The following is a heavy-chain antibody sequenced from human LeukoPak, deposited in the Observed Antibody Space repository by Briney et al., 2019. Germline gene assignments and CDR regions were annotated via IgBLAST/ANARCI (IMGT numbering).Heavy chain of an antibody. V-gene: IGHV3-23*01. Sequence: HTGGSLRLSCAASGFTFSSHAMSWVRQAPGKGLEWVSAISGSGTSTYYADSVKGRFTFSRDNSKNTLYLQMNSLRAEDTAVYYCAGGGQYGYWGQGTLVTVSS. D-gene: IGHD1-26*01. CDR3: AGGGQYGY. CDR1: GFTFSSHA. J-gene: IGHJ4*02. CDR2: ISGSGTST.